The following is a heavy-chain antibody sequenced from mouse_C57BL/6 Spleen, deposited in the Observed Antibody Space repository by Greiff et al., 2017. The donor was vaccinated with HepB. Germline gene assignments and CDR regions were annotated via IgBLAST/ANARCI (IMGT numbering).Heavy chain of an antibody. Sequence: DVMLVESGGGLVKPGGSLKLSCAASGFTFSSYAMSWVRQTPEKRLEWVATISDGGSYTYYPDNVKGRFTISRDNAKNNLYLQMSHLKSEDTAMYYCARVDGYYWFAYWGQGTLVTVSA. CDR2: ISDGGSYT. D-gene: IGHD2-3*01. CDR1: GFTFSSYA. V-gene: IGHV5-4*03. J-gene: IGHJ3*01. CDR3: ARVDGYYWFAY.